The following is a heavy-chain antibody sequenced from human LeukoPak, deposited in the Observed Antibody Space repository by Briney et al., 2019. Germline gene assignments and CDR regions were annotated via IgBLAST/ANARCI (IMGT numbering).Heavy chain of an antibody. J-gene: IGHJ6*03. CDR1: GFTFSSYW. CDR2: IKQDGSEK. CDR3: ARVKVGITMVRGVIGHYYYYYMDV. D-gene: IGHD3-10*01. Sequence: GGSLRLSCAASGFTFSSYWMSWVRQAPGKGLEWVANIKQDGSEKYYVDSVKGRFTISRDNAKNSLYLQMNSLRAEDTAVYYCARVKVGITMVRGVIGHYYYYYMDVWGKGTTVTVSS. V-gene: IGHV3-7*01.